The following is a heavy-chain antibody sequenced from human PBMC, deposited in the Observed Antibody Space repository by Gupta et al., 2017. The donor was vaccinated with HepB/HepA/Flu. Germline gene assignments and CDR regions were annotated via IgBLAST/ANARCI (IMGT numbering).Heavy chain of an antibody. CDR1: GFTFSSYG. D-gene: IGHD1-26*01. V-gene: IGHV3-30*18. Sequence: QVQLVESGGGVVQPGRSLRLSCAASGFTFSSYGMHWVRQAPGKGLEWVAVISYDGSNKYYADSVKGRFTISRDNSKNTLYLQMNSLRAEDTAVYYCAKNPRAIYYYYGMDVWGQGTTVTVSS. CDR2: ISYDGSNK. J-gene: IGHJ6*02. CDR3: AKNPRAIYYYYGMDV.